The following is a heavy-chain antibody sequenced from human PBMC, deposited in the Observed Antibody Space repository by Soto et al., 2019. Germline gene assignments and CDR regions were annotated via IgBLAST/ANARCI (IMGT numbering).Heavy chain of an antibody. J-gene: IGHJ6*02. V-gene: IGHV5-51*01. D-gene: IGHD3-10*01. CDR1: GYSFSNYW. CDR2: IFPRDSDT. CDR3: ARIMVRGVITYSRDYHGMDV. Sequence: PGESLKISFKGSGYSFSNYWIGWVRQMPGKGLEWMGIIFPRDSDTRYSPSFQGQVTISADKSISTAYLQWSSLKASDTAMYYCARIMVRGVITYSRDYHGMDVWGQGTTVTVSS.